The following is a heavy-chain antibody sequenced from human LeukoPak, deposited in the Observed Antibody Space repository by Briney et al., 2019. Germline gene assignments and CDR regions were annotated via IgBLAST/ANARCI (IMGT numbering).Heavy chain of an antibody. Sequence: GGSLRLSCGASGFTFSSYTMSWVRQAPGKGLEWVSSISGSGVSTYYADYVKGRFTLSRDNSKNTLYLQINSLRAEDTAVYYCAKQWRGTGDAFDIWGQGTMVTVSS. J-gene: IGHJ3*02. V-gene: IGHV3-23*01. CDR2: ISGSGVST. CDR3: AKQWRGTGDAFDI. CDR1: GFTFSSYT. D-gene: IGHD3/OR15-3a*01.